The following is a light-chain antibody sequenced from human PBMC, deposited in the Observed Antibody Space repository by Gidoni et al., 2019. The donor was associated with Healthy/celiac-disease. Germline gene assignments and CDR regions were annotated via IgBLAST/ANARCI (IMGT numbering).Light chain of an antibody. J-gene: IGLJ2*01. Sequence: QSVLTQPPSASRTPGQRVTISCSGSSSNIGSNTVNWYQQPPGTAPKLLIYSNNQRPSGVPDRFSGSKSGTSASLAISGLQSEDEDDYYCAAWDDSLNGVVFGGGTKLTVL. CDR1: SSNIGSNT. CDR2: SNN. V-gene: IGLV1-44*01. CDR3: AAWDDSLNGVV.